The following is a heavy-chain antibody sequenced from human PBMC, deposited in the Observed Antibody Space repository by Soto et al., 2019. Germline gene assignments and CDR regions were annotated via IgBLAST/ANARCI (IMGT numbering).Heavy chain of an antibody. J-gene: IGHJ5*02. CDR3: ATESSIAARPKSSWFDP. CDR2: INAGNGNT. CDR1: GYTFTSYA. V-gene: IGHV1-3*01. D-gene: IGHD6-6*01. Sequence: ASVKVSCKASGYTFTSYAMHWVRQAPGQRLEWMGWINAGNGNTKYSQKFQGRVTITRDTSASTAYMELSSLRSEDTAVYYCATESSIAARPKSSWFDPWGQGTLVTVSS.